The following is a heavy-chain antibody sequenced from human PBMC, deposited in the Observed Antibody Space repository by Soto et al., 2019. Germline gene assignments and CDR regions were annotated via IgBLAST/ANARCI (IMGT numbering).Heavy chain of an antibody. CDR1: GDSVSSNSAA. CDR3: ARDHGYSSSWANWFDP. CDR2: TYYRSKWYN. J-gene: IGHJ5*02. V-gene: IGHV6-1*01. D-gene: IGHD6-13*01. Sequence: KQSQTLSLTCAISGDSVSSNSAAWNWIRQSPSRVLEWLGRTYYRSKWYNDYAVSVKSRITINPDTSKNQFSLQLNSVTPEDTAVYYCARDHGYSSSWANWFDPWGQGTLVTVSS.